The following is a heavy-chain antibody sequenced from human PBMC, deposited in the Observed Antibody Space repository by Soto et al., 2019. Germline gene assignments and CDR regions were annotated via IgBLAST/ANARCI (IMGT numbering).Heavy chain of an antibody. Sequence: QITLNESGPTVVKPAETLTLTCTFSGFSLTTSGVGVGWIRQSPGKAPEWLALIYWDDDKRYSASLKSRLTITKDTSKTQVVLTIASVDPGDTATYYCAHRILRTVFGLVTTTAIYFDFWCQGTPVVVSS. D-gene: IGHD3-3*01. V-gene: IGHV2-5*02. CDR1: GFSLTTSGVG. J-gene: IGHJ4*02. CDR3: AHRILRTVFGLVTTTAIYFDF. CDR2: IYWDDDK.